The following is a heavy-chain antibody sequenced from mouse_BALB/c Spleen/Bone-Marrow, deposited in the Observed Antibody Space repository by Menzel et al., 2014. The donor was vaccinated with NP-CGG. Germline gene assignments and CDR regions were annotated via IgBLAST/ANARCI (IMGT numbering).Heavy chain of an antibody. Sequence: VQLAESGPELVKPGTLVKMSCKASGYTFTSYDINWVKQRPGQGLELIGWINAGDGSAKDNEKFKGKARLTADKSASTAYMQLSSLTSQTTAVYFCGRSCDGYYCYLDFWGSGTMVTGS. CDR1: GYTFTSYD. D-gene: IGHD2-3*01. J-gene: IGHJ1*01. CDR2: INAGDGSA. V-gene: IGHV1S56*01. CDR3: GRSCDGYYCYLDF.